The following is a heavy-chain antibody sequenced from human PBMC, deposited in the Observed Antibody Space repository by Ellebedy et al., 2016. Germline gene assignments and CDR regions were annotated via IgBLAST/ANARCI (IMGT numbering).Heavy chain of an antibody. CDR2: IIPIFGTA. V-gene: IGHV1-69*13. CDR1: GGTFSSSA. J-gene: IGHJ4*02. Sequence: ASVKVSCKASGGTFSSSAISWVRQAPGQGLEWMGVIIPIFGTANYRQKFQGRVTITADESTSTAYMELSSLRSEDTAVYYCARTISSSWYEYFDFWGQGTLVTVSS. D-gene: IGHD6-13*01. CDR3: ARTISSSWYEYFDF.